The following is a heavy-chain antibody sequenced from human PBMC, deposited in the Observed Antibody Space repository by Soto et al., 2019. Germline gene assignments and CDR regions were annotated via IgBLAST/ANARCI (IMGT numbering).Heavy chain of an antibody. CDR1: GFTFSSYA. CDR2: ISGSGGST. V-gene: IGHV3-23*01. J-gene: IGHJ4*02. Sequence: GSLRLAGSASGFTFSSYAMSWVRQAPGKGLEWVSSISGSGGSTYYADSVKGRFIISRDNYKSTLYLQMNSLTAEDKAGYYCATGTFNFDSWGQGTLVTVSS. CDR3: ATGTFNFDS.